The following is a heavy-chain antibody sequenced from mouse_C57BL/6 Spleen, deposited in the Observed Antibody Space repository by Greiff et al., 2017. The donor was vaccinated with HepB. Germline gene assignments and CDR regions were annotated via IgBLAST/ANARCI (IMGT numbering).Heavy chain of an antibody. J-gene: IGHJ3*01. CDR2: IDPSDSHT. V-gene: IGHV1-50*01. D-gene: IGHD1-1*01. Sequence: VKQSCKASGYTFTSYWMQWGKQRPGQGLEWIGEIDPSDSHTNYNQKFKGKATLTVDTSSSTAYMQLSSLTSEDSAVYYCARSDYYGSSYGVAYWGQGTLVTVSA. CDR3: ARSDYYGSSYGVAY. CDR1: GYTFTSYW.